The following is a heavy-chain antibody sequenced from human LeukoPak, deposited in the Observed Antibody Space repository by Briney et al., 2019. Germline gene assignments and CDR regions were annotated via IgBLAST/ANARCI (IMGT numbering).Heavy chain of an antibody. CDR2: ISGSGDST. J-gene: IGHJ6*03. CDR3: ARENTDYGDYVDYYYMDV. V-gene: IGHV3-23*01. Sequence: GGSLRLSCAASGFTFSNYAMRWVRQAPGKGLEWVSGISGSGDSTYYADSVKGRFTISRDNAKNSLYLQMNSLRVEDTAVYYCARENTDYGDYVDYYYMDVWGKGTTVTVSS. CDR1: GFTFSNYA. D-gene: IGHD4-17*01.